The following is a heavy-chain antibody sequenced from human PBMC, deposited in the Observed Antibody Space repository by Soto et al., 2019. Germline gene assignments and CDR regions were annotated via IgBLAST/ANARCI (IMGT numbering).Heavy chain of an antibody. CDR3: ARQRIATTGADFYYSPMDV. Sequence: PGESLKISCMGSGYKFTTYWIHWVRQMPGKGLEWMGIIYPGDSDTRYSPSFQGQVTISVDKSISAAFLQWSSLKASDTAMYFCARQRIATTGADFYYSPMDVWGQGTTATVSS. CDR2: IYPGDSDT. CDR1: GYKFTTYW. V-gene: IGHV5-51*01. D-gene: IGHD6-13*01. J-gene: IGHJ6*02.